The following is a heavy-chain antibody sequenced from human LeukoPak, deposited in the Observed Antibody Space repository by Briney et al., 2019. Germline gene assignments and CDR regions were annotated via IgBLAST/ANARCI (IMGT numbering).Heavy chain of an antibody. J-gene: IGHJ6*03. V-gene: IGHV4-4*07. Sequence: SETLSLTCTVSGGSISSYYWGWIRQPAGKGLEWIGRIYTSGGTNYNPSLKSRVTISVDKSMKQFSLQLSSVTAADTAVYYCARDLGGYSYYYMDVWGKGTTVTVSS. CDR3: ARDLGGYSYYYMDV. CDR2: IYTSGGT. CDR1: GGSISSYY. D-gene: IGHD3-16*01.